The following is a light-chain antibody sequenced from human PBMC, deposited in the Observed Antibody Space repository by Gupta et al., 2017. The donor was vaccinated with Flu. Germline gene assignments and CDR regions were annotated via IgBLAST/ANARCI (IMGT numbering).Light chain of an antibody. CDR1: QSIVSN. Sequence: ESATLSCRASQSIVSNLAWYQQKPDQAPRRLIFRAAIRATGIPAKFSGSGSGTDFTLTISSLQAEDFAVDYCQQYDQWPPITFGQGTRLEIK. CDR3: QQYDQWPPIT. V-gene: IGKV3-15*01. J-gene: IGKJ5*01. CDR2: RAA.